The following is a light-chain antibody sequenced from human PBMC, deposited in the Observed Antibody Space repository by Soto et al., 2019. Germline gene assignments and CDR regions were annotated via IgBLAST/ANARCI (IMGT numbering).Light chain of an antibody. CDR1: SSDVGSYNL. V-gene: IGLV2-23*01. CDR2: EGS. Sequence: QPALTQPASVSGSPGQSITISCTGTSSDVGSYNLVSWYQQHPGKAPKLMIYEGSKRPSGVSNRFSGSKSGNTASLTISGLQAEDEADYYCCSYADSSSYVFGTGTKVTVL. CDR3: CSYADSSSYV. J-gene: IGLJ1*01.